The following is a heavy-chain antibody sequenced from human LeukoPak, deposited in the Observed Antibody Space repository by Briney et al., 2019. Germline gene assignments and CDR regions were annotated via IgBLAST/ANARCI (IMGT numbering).Heavy chain of an antibody. CDR1: GYTFTGYD. CDR3: ARVIAVAGNDY. D-gene: IGHD6-19*01. Sequence: ASVKVSCKASGYTFTGYDMHWVRQAPGQGLEWMGWINPNSGGTNYTQKFQGRVTMTRDTSISTAYMELSRLRSDDTAVYYCARVIAVAGNDYWGQGTLVTVSS. V-gene: IGHV1-2*02. J-gene: IGHJ4*02. CDR2: INPNSGGT.